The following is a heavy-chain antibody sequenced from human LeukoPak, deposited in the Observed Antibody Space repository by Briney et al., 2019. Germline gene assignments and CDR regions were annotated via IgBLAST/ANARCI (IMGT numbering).Heavy chain of an antibody. Sequence: GASLRLSCAASGFTFSSYAMSWVRQAPGKGLEWVSAIYGIGGRTYYADSVKGRFTISRDNSKNTLYLQMNSLRAEDTAVYCCAKDAHSSGWYKLEYRFFDYWGQGTLVTVSS. CDR1: GFTFSSYA. J-gene: IGHJ4*02. D-gene: IGHD6-19*01. CDR3: AKDAHSSGWYKLEYRFFDY. CDR2: IYGIGGRT. V-gene: IGHV3-23*01.